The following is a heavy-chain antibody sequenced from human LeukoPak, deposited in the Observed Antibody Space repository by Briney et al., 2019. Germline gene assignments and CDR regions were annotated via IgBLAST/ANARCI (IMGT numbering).Heavy chain of an antibody. CDR2: INTDGKSA. J-gene: IGHJ4*02. V-gene: IGHV3-74*01. Sequence: GGSLRLSCAASGFSFSNYWMHWVRQAPGKGLVWVSRINTDGKSATYADSVKGRFTMSRDNAKNTLYLQMNSLSAEDTAVYYCARDLPLWFGEFLDYWGQGTLVTVSS. D-gene: IGHD3-10*01. CDR1: GFSFSNYW. CDR3: ARDLPLWFGEFLDY.